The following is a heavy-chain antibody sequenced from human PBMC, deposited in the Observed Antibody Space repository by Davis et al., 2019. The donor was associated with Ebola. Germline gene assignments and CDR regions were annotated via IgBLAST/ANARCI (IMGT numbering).Heavy chain of an antibody. CDR3: TRHDYGDPTRVLRNYYYYYMDV. V-gene: IGHV3-73*01. D-gene: IGHD4-17*01. J-gene: IGHJ6*03. Sequence: GGSLRLSCAASGFTFSGSAMHWVRQASGKGLEWVGRIRSKANSYATAYAASVKGRFTISRDDSKNTAYLQMNSLKTEDTAVYYCTRHDYGDPTRVLRNYYYYYMDVWGKGTTVTVSS. CDR1: GFTFSGSA. CDR2: IRSKANSYAT.